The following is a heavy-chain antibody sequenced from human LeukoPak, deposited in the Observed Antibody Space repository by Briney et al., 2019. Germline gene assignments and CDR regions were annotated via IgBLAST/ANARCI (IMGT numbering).Heavy chain of an antibody. CDR3: ARDRRDGYRGAFDI. CDR1: GFTFSSYD. CDR2: IGTAGDT. Sequence: GGSLRLSCAASGFTFSSYDMHWVRQATGKGLEWVSAIGTAGDTYYPGSVKGRFTISRENAKNSLYLQMNSLRAGDTAAYYCARDRRDGYRGAFDIWGQGTMVTVSS. V-gene: IGHV3-13*01. D-gene: IGHD5-24*01. J-gene: IGHJ3*02.